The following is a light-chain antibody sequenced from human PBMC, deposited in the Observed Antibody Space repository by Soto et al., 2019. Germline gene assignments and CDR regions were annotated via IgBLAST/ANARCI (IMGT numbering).Light chain of an antibody. CDR3: QQYNKWPTWT. CDR2: DAS. CDR1: QSVSSY. J-gene: IGKJ1*01. V-gene: IGKV3-11*01. Sequence: EIVLTQSPATLSLSPWERATLSCRASQSVSSYLDWYQQKPGQAPRLLIYDASNRATGIPARFSGSGSGTDFTLTISSLEPEDFAVYYCQQYNKWPTWTFGQGTKVDIK.